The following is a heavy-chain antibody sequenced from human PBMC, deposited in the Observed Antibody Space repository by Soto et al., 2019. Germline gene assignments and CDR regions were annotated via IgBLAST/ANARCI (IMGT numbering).Heavy chain of an antibody. CDR3: EKGRPYEGYYYGMDV. J-gene: IGHJ6*02. CDR1: GFSFNSYY. CDR2: ISNSGGTT. Sequence: PGGSLRLSCTASGFSFNSYYMSWVRQAPGKGLEWVSAISNSGGTTYYADSVKGRFTISRDNSEDTLYLQMNSLRAGDTAVYFCEKGRPYEGYYYGMDVWGQGTTVTVSS. D-gene: IGHD3-3*01. V-gene: IGHV3-23*01.